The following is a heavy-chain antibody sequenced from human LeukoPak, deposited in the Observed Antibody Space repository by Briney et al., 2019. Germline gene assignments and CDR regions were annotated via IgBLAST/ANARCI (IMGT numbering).Heavy chain of an antibody. J-gene: IGHJ6*02. D-gene: IGHD2-2*01. CDR1: SGSISNYY. CDR3: ASSYCSSTSCSPYYYYGMDV. CDR2: IYTSGST. V-gene: IGHV4-4*07. Sequence: SETLSLTCTVSSGSISNYYWSWIRQPAGKGLEWIGRIYTSGSTNYNPSLKSRVTMSVDTSKNQFSLKLSSVTAADTAVYYCASSYCSSTSCSPYYYYGMDVWGQGTTVTVSS.